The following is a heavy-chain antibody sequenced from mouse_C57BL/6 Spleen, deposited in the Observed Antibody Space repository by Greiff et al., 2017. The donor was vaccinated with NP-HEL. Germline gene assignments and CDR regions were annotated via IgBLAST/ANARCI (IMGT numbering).Heavy chain of an antibody. D-gene: IGHD2-4*01. V-gene: IGHV5-4*01. CDR1: GFTFSSYA. Sequence: EVKLVESGGGLVKPGGSLKLSCAASGFTFSSYAMSWVRQTPEKRLEWVATISDGGSYTYYPDNVKGRFTISRDNAKNNLYLQMSHLKSEDTAMYYCARDRGNMKITTAMDYWGQGTSVTVSS. J-gene: IGHJ4*01. CDR3: ARDRGNMKITTAMDY. CDR2: ISDGGSYT.